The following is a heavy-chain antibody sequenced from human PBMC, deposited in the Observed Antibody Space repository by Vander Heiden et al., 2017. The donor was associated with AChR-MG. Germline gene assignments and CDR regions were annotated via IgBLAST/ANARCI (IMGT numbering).Heavy chain of an antibody. CDR3: AKAGRYSSGWLDY. Sequence: EVQLLESGGGLVQPGGSLRLSWAASGFPFRSYAMNWARPAPGKGLEWVSAISGSGGSTYYADSVKGRFTISRDNSKNTLYLQMNSLRAEDTAVYYCAKAGRYSSGWLDYWGQGTLVTVSS. J-gene: IGHJ4*02. V-gene: IGHV3-23*01. CDR2: ISGSGGST. D-gene: IGHD6-19*01. CDR1: GFPFRSYA.